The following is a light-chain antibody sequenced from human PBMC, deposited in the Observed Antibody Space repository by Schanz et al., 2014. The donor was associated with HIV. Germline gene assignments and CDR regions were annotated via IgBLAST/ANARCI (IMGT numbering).Light chain of an antibody. V-gene: IGLV2-8*01. J-gene: IGLJ3*02. CDR2: EVS. CDR1: SSDVGGYNY. Sequence: QSALTQPASVSGSPGQSITISCTGTSSDVGGYNYVSWYQQHPGKAPKLMIYEVSKRPSGVPDRFSGSKSGSTASLTVSGLQAEDEADYYCAAWDDSLSGWVFGGGTKLTVL. CDR3: AAWDDSLSGWV.